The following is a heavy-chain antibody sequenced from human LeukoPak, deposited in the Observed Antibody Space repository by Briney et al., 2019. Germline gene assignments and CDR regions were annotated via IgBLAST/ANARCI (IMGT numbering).Heavy chain of an antibody. Sequence: PSETLSLTCTVSGGSISTYYWSLIRQPAGKGLEWIGRIYASGDTNYNPSPKSRVTMSLDTSKNQFSLRLTSVTAADTAVYYCAREYSSSSGKNAFDVWGQGTMVTVSS. CDR2: IYASGDT. V-gene: IGHV4-4*07. D-gene: IGHD6-6*01. CDR3: AREYSSSSGKNAFDV. CDR1: GGSISTYY. J-gene: IGHJ3*01.